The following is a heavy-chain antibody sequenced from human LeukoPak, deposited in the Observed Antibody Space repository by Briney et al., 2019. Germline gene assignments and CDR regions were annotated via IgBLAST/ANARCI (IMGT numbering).Heavy chain of an antibody. CDR3: ARKKSLTGYYIVKYNWFDP. CDR1: GYTFTGYY. CDR2: INPNSGGT. Sequence: ASVKVSCKASGYTFTGYYMHWVRQAPGQGLEWMGWINPNSGGTNYAQKFQGRVTMTRDTSISTAYVELSRLRSDDTAVYYCARKKSLTGYYIVKYNWFDPWGQGTLVTVSS. J-gene: IGHJ5*02. D-gene: IGHD3-9*01. V-gene: IGHV1-2*02.